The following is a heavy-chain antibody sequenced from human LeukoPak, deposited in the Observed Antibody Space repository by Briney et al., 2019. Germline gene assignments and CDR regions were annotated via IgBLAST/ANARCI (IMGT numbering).Heavy chain of an antibody. CDR3: ARLKFVVDQDAFDI. J-gene: IGHJ3*02. CDR1: GGSISSYY. D-gene: IGHD2-2*01. V-gene: IGHV4-59*01. Sequence: SDTLSLTCTVSGGSISSYYWSWIRQPPGKGLEWIGYIYYSGSTNYNPSLKSRVTISVDTSKNQFSLKLSSVTAADTAVYYCARLKFVVDQDAFDIWGQGTMVTVSS. CDR2: IYYSGST.